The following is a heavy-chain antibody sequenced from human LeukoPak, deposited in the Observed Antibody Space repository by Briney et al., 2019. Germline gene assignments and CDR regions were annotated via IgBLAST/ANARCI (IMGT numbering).Heavy chain of an antibody. CDR3: ARGTYSSGWYD. D-gene: IGHD6-19*01. Sequence: SETLSLTCTVSGGSISSYYWSWIRQPPGKGLEWIGYIYYSGSTNYSPSLKSRVTISVDTSKNQFSLKLSSVTAADTAVYYCARGTYSSGWYDWGQGTLVTVSS. CDR2: IYYSGST. J-gene: IGHJ4*02. CDR1: GGSISSYY. V-gene: IGHV4-59*01.